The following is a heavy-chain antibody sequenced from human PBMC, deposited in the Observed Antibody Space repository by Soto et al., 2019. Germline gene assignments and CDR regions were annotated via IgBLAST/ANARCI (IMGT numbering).Heavy chain of an antibody. CDR1: GGSFSGYY. V-gene: IGHV4-34*01. CDR3: ARGGGRSLCYFDY. CDR2: INHSGST. J-gene: IGHJ4*02. D-gene: IGHD1-26*01. Sequence: SETLSLTCAVYGGSFSGYYWSWIRQPPGKGLEWIGEINHSGSTNYNPSLKSRVTISVDTSKNQFSLKLSSVTAADTAVYYCARGGGRSLCYFDYWGQGTLVTVSS.